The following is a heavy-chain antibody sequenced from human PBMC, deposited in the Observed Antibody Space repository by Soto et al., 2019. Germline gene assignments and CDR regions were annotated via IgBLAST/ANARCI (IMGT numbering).Heavy chain of an antibody. Sequence: QVQLVQSGAEVKKPGASVKVSCKASGYTFTSYGISWVRQAPGQGLEWMGWISAYNGNTNYAQKLQGRVTMTTDTAXXTXYXXLRSLRSDDTAVYYCARDPSFIVLVPAAPKGWFDPWGQGTLVTVSS. CDR1: GYTFTSYG. D-gene: IGHD2-2*01. V-gene: IGHV1-18*01. CDR2: ISAYNGNT. CDR3: ARDPSFIVLVPAAPKGWFDP. J-gene: IGHJ5*02.